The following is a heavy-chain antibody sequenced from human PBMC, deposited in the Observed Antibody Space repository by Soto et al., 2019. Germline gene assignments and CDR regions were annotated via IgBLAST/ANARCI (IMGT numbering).Heavy chain of an antibody. D-gene: IGHD6-19*01. Sequence: QITLKESGPTLVKPTQTLTLTCTFSGFSLSTSGVGVGWIRQPPGKALEWLALIYWDDDKRYSPSLKSRLTITKDTAKNQVVLTMTSMDPVDTATYSCVHRGSSSGWYQYWGQGTLVTVSA. V-gene: IGHV2-5*02. CDR1: GFSLSTSGVG. CDR3: VHRGSSSGWYQY. J-gene: IGHJ4*02. CDR2: IYWDDDK.